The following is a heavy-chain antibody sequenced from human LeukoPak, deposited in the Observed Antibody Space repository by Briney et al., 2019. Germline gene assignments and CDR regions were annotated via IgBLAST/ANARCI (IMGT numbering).Heavy chain of an antibody. CDR2: ISGTGGTT. Sequence: GGSLRLSCAASGFTFRHYNMNWVRQAPGKGLEWVSTISGTGGTTYYADSVKGRFTISRDNSKSTLYLQMNSLSAEDTAEYYCAKDAYGDYGSWGQGTLVTVSS. CDR3: AKDAYGDYGS. D-gene: IGHD4-17*01. J-gene: IGHJ4*02. CDR1: GFTFRHYN. V-gene: IGHV3-23*01.